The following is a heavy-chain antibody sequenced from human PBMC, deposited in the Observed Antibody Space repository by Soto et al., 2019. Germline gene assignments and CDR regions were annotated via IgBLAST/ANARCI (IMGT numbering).Heavy chain of an antibody. CDR1: GGTLSSYV. Sequence: QVQLVQSGAEVKKPGSSVKVSCKASGGTLSSYVISWVRQAPGQGLEWMGGIIPVFGTVNYAQKFQGRVTINADESTTTAYMELRSLRSEDAAVYYCARAQRIQLWASGMDVWGQGTTVTVSS. V-gene: IGHV1-69*01. CDR2: IIPVFGTV. D-gene: IGHD5-18*01. J-gene: IGHJ6*02. CDR3: ARAQRIQLWASGMDV.